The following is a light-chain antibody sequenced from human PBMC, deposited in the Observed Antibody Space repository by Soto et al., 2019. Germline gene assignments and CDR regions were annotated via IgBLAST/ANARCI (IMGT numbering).Light chain of an antibody. Sequence: QSVLTQPASVSGSPGQWITISCTGNSSDAGGYNYVSWYQQHPGKAPKLMIYDVSNRPSGVSNRFSGSKSGNTASLTISGLQAEDEADYYCSSYTSSSTLYVFGTGTKVIVL. CDR3: SSYTSSSTLYV. CDR1: SSDAGGYNY. CDR2: DVS. J-gene: IGLJ1*01. V-gene: IGLV2-14*01.